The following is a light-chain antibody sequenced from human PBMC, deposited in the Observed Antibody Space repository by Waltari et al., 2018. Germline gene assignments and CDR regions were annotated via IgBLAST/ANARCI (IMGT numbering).Light chain of an antibody. V-gene: IGKV3-20*01. CDR3: QHYDGSPYT. CDR2: GSS. CDR1: ESVKGNY. J-gene: IGKJ3*01. Sequence: EIVLTQAPGTLSLSPGERATLSCRASESVKGNYIVWYQQKPGQAPRVLIYGSSKRATGIPDRFSGSGSGRDFTLTISRLEPEDFAMYYCQHYDGSPYTFGPGTKLEIK.